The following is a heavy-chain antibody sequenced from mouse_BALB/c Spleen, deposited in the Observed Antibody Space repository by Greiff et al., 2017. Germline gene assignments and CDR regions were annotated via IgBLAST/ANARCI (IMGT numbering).Heavy chain of an antibody. Sequence: DVLLVESGGGLVQPGGSRKLSCAASGFTFSSFGMHWVRQAPEKGLEWVAYISSGSSTIYYADTVKGRFTISRDNPKNTLFLQMTSLRSEDTAMYYCAREGLGLPWFDYWGQGTLVTVSA. D-gene: IGHD3-1*01. J-gene: IGHJ3*01. CDR1: GFTFSSFG. V-gene: IGHV5-17*02. CDR3: AREGLGLPWFDY. CDR2: ISSGSSTI.